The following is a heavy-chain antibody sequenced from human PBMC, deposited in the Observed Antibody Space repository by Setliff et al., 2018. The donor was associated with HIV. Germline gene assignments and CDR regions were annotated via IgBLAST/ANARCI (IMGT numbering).Heavy chain of an antibody. V-gene: IGHV4-38-2*02. Sequence: SETLSLTCTVSGYSISSGYYWGWIRQPPGKGLEWIGSIYHSGSTYYNPSLKSRVTISVDTSKNQFSLKLSSVTAADTAVYYCAREKEDDYVWGSYRSNAFDIWG. CDR1: GYSISSGYY. CDR3: AREKEDDYVWGSYRSNAFDI. J-gene: IGHJ3*02. CDR2: IYHSGST. D-gene: IGHD3-16*02.